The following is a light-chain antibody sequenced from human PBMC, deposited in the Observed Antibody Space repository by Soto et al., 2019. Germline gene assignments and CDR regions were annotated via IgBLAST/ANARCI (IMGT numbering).Light chain of an antibody. Sequence: EIVLTQSPGTLSLSPGERATLSCRASQIISSNYLAWYQQKPGQAPRLLIYGASNRATGIPDRFSGSGSGTDFTLTISRLEPEDFAVYYCQQYDRSPTFGQGTKVEIK. J-gene: IGKJ1*01. CDR2: GAS. CDR1: QIISSNY. CDR3: QQYDRSPT. V-gene: IGKV3-20*01.